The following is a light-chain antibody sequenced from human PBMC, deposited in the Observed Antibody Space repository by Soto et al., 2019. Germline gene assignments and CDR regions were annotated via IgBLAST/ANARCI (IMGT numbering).Light chain of an antibody. J-gene: IGKJ4*01. CDR2: AAS. Sequence: DIQMTQSPSSLSASVGDRVTITCRASQSISAYLNWYQQKPGKAPNLLIYAASSLQSGVPSRFSASGSGTDFTLTITNLQPEDLATYYCQQSYNTPRTFGGGTKVEIK. CDR1: QSISAY. CDR3: QQSYNTPRT. V-gene: IGKV1-39*01.